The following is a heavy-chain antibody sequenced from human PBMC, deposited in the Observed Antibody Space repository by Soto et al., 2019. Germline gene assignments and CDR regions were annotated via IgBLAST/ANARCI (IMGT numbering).Heavy chain of an antibody. V-gene: IGHV3-11*05. CDR1: GFTFSDCY. CDR2: ISSSSSYT. J-gene: IGHJ6*02. Sequence: GSLRLSCAASGFTFSDCYMSWIRQAPGKGLEWVSYISSSSSYTNYADSVKGRFTISRDNAKNSLYLQMNSLRAEDTAVYYCARDAESFPRRRLLWFGELPIYGMDVWGQGTTVTVSS. CDR3: ARDAESFPRRRLLWFGELPIYGMDV. D-gene: IGHD3-10*01.